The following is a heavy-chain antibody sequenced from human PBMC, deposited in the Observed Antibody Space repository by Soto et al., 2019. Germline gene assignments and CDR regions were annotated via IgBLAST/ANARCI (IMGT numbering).Heavy chain of an antibody. CDR2: TSGSGGTT. CDR3: AKIGASSNSDY. D-gene: IGHD4-4*01. Sequence: SGGSLRLSCAASGFTFSSSAMSWVRQAPGKGLEWVSSTSGSGGTTYYGDSVKGRFTMSRDNSKNTLYLQMNSLRAEDTALYYCAKIGASSNSDYWGQGTMVTV. V-gene: IGHV3-23*01. J-gene: IGHJ4*02. CDR1: GFTFSSSA.